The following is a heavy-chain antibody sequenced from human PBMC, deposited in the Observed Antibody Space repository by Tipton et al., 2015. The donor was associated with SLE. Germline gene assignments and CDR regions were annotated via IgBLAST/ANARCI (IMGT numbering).Heavy chain of an antibody. D-gene: IGHD2-21*01. V-gene: IGHV4-31*03. CDR2: IYYSGSA. J-gene: IGHJ3*02. CDR1: GGSIRSNNFF. CDR3: AREVITITDSDAVDI. Sequence: TLSLTCTVSGGSIRSNNFFWGWLRPHPGKGLEWIGYIYYSGSAFYNPSLKSRVTMSVDTSKNQFFMRLSSATAADTAVYYCAREVITITDSDAVDIWDQGTMVTVSS.